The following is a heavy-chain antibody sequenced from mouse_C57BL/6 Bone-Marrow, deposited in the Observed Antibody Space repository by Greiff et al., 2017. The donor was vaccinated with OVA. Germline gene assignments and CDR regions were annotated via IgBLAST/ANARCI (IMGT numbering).Heavy chain of an antibody. CDR1: GFTFSSYA. J-gene: IGHJ2*01. Sequence: EVQLVESGEGLVKPGGSLKLSCAASGFTFSSYAMSWVRQTPEKRLEWVAYISSGGDYIYYADTVKGRFTISRDNARNTLYLQMSSLKSEDTAMYYCTRERFDYYGSSFLDYWGQGTTLTVSS. CDR3: TRERFDYYGSSFLDY. CDR2: ISSGGDYI. D-gene: IGHD1-1*01. V-gene: IGHV5-9-1*02.